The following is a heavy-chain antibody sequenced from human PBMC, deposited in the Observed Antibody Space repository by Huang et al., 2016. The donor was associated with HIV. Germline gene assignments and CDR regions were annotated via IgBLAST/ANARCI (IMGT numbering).Heavy chain of an antibody. J-gene: IGHJ4*02. V-gene: IGHV3-23*01. CDR2: VGASGGGT. Sequence: EVQVLESGGGLVQPGGSLRLSCAASGFTLSTYVMTWVGQAPGKGVEWSSAVGASGGGTCYADSVKGRFTIARDNSKNTMYLQMKSLRPEDTAVYYCAKLGRGNVVVSPVDYWGQGTLVTVSS. CDR3: AKLGRGNVVVSPVDY. CDR1: GFTLSTYV. D-gene: IGHD2-21*01.